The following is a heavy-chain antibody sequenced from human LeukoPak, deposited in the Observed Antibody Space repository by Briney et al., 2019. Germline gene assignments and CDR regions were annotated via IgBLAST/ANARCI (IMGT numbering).Heavy chain of an antibody. Sequence: GGSLRLSCAASGFTFSSYGMHWVRQAPGKGLEWVAFIRYDGSNEYYADSVKGRFTISRDNSKNTLYLQMNSLRAEDTAVYYCAKLAVVVPAASWFDPWGQGTLVTVSS. CDR2: IRYDGSNE. CDR3: AKLAVVVPAASWFDP. CDR1: GFTFSSYG. J-gene: IGHJ5*02. V-gene: IGHV3-30*02. D-gene: IGHD2-2*01.